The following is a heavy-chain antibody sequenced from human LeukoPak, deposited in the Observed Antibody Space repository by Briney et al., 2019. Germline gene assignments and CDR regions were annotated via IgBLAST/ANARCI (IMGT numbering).Heavy chain of an antibody. D-gene: IGHD3-10*01. CDR1: GYTFTGYY. V-gene: IGHV1-2*02. Sequence: ASVTVSCKASGYTFTGYYLHWVRQTPGQGLECMGWVSPHSSATNYAQKFQGRVTMTRDTFISTAYMDLSRLRSDDAAVYYCASKTGGSGSPFDYWGQGTLVTVSS. J-gene: IGHJ4*02. CDR2: VSPHSSAT. CDR3: ASKTGGSGSPFDY.